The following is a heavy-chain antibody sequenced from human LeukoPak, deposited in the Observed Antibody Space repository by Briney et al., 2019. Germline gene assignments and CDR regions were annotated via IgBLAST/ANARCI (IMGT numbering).Heavy chain of an antibody. D-gene: IGHD7-27*01. J-gene: IGHJ4*02. CDR2: INQDGTQK. V-gene: IGHV3-7*01. Sequence: GGSLRLSCAGSGVAFSPHWMIWVRQAPGKGLEWVAIINQDGTQKYYVDSVEGRFPISRDNARNSVYLQMTSLGAEDTAVYYCTTGEMDHWGQGTQVTVSS. CDR1: GVAFSPHW. CDR3: TTGEMDH.